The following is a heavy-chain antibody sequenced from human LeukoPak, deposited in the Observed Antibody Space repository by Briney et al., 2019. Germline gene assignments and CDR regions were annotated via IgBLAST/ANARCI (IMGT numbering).Heavy chain of an antibody. Sequence: SETLSLTCAVYGGSFSGYYWSWIRQPPGKGLEWIGEINHSGSTNYNPSLKSRVTISVDTPKNQFSLKLSSVTAADTAVYYCARAPLEPYSSGWYTRGAFDIWGHGTMVTVSS. CDR1: GGSFSGYY. V-gene: IGHV4-34*01. J-gene: IGHJ3*02. CDR3: ARAPLEPYSSGWYTRGAFDI. CDR2: INHSGST. D-gene: IGHD6-19*01.